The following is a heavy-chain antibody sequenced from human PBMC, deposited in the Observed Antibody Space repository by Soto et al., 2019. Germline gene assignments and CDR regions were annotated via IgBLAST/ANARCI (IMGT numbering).Heavy chain of an antibody. D-gene: IGHD1-7*01. Sequence: ASVKVSCKASGYTFTDYYMHWVRQAPGQGLEWMGWINPNSGGTNYAQKFQGRVTMTRDTSISTTYMELSRLRSDDTAVYYCARKLELRGSYYYYYDMDVWGQGTTVTVSS. CDR1: GYTFTDYY. V-gene: IGHV1-2*02. CDR3: ARKLELRGSYYYYYDMDV. J-gene: IGHJ6*02. CDR2: INPNSGGT.